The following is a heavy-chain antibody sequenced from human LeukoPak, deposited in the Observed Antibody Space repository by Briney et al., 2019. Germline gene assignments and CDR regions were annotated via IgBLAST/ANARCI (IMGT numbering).Heavy chain of an antibody. CDR3: AKTEALSGWYHFYDY. D-gene: IGHD6-19*01. J-gene: IGHJ4*02. Sequence: GGSLGLSCAASGFTFSSYAMSWVRQAPGKGLEWVSAISGSGGSTYYADSVKGRFTISRDNSKNTLYLQMNSLRAEDTAVYYYAKTEALSGWYHFYDYWGQGTLVTVSS. CDR1: GFTFSSYA. V-gene: IGHV3-23*01. CDR2: ISGSGGST.